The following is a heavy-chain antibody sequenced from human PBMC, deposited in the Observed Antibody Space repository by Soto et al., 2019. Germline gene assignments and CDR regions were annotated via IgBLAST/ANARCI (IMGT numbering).Heavy chain of an antibody. CDR2: ISYDGSNK. D-gene: IGHD2-21*01. CDR1: GFTFSSYA. J-gene: IGHJ6*01. Sequence: QVQLVESRGGVVQPGRSLRLSCAASGFTFSSYAMHWVRQAPGKGLEWVAVISYDGSNKYYADSVKGRFTISRDNSKNTLYLQMNSLRAEDTAVYYCARGSYCGGDCYYYGMDVW. V-gene: IGHV3-30-3*01. CDR3: ARGSYCGGDCYYYGMDV.